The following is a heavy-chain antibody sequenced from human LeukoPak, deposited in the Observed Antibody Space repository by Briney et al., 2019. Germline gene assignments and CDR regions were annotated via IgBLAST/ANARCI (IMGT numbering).Heavy chain of an antibody. Sequence: ASVKVSCKASGYTFTSYAMHWVRQAPGQRLEWMGWINAGNGSTKYSQKFQGRVTITRDTSASTAYMELSSLRSEDTAVYYCARGIQLRPLDVWGQGTTVTVSS. D-gene: IGHD5-18*01. V-gene: IGHV1-3*01. CDR2: INAGNGST. J-gene: IGHJ6*02. CDR1: GYTFTSYA. CDR3: ARGIQLRPLDV.